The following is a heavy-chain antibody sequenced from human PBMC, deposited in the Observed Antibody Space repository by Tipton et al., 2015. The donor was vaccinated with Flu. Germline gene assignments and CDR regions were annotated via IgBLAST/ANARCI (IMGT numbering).Heavy chain of an antibody. CDR1: GGSIISGGYY. CDR2: VYHSGSA. Sequence: TLSLTCTVSGGSIISGGYYWAWIRQHPRKGLEWIAHVYHSGSASYNPSLQSRITISVDTSKNQFSLKLKYVTAADTAVYYCARDGRPYCDITDCHSPHVFDIWGQGTKVTVSS. CDR3: ARDGRPYCDITDCHSPHVFDI. D-gene: IGHD1-14*01. V-gene: IGHV4-31*03. J-gene: IGHJ3*02.